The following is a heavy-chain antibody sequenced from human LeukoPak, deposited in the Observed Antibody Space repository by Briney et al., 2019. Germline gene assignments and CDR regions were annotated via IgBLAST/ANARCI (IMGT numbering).Heavy chain of an antibody. D-gene: IGHD2-2*02. V-gene: IGHV4-4*07. Sequence: SETLSLTCTVSGGSISSYYWSWIRQPAGKGLEWIGRIYTSGSTNYNPSLKSRVTMSVDTSKNQFSLKLSSVTAADTAVYYCARQIGYCSSTSCYSRQNYNWFDPWGQGTLVTVSS. CDR3: ARQIGYCSSTSCYSRQNYNWFDP. J-gene: IGHJ5*02. CDR2: IYTSGST. CDR1: GGSISSYY.